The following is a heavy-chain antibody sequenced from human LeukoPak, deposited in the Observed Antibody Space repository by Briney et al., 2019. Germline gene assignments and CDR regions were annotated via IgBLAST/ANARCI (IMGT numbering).Heavy chain of an antibody. CDR3: AKDKHYCSSASCYLYYFDY. Sequence: GGSLRLSCAASGFTFINYAMSWVRQAPGKGLEWVSAISSTGGSTYYADSLKGRFTISRDNSKNTLYLQMNSLRAEDTAVYYCAKDKHYCSSASCYLYYFDYWGQGTLVTVSS. CDR1: GFTFINYA. J-gene: IGHJ4*02. D-gene: IGHD2-2*01. V-gene: IGHV3-23*01. CDR2: ISSTGGST.